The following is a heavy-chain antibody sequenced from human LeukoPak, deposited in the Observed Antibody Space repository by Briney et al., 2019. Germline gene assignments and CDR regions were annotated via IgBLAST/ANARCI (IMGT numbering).Heavy chain of an antibody. CDR2: ISSSSSTI. V-gene: IGHV3-48*01. Sequence: GGSLRLSCAASGFTFSSYSMNWVRQAPGKGLEWVSYISSSSSTIYYADSVKGRFTISRDNAKNSLYLQMNSLRAEDTAVYYCATRSVPAVNGKRFDPWGQGTLVTVSS. J-gene: IGHJ5*02. CDR1: GFTFSSYS. CDR3: ATRSVPAVNGKRFDP. D-gene: IGHD2-2*01.